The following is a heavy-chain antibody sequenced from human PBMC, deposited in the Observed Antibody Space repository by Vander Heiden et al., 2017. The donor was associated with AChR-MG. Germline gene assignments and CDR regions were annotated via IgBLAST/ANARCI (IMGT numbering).Heavy chain of an antibody. CDR1: GCSISSGSYY. CDR2: IYTSGST. J-gene: IGHJ5*02. Sequence: QVQLQESGPGLVKPSQTLSLTCTVSGCSISSGSYYWSWIRQPAGKGLEWIGRIYTSGSTNYNPSLKSRVTISVDTSKSQFSLTLSSVTAADTAVYYCARDGESSGLDWFDPWGQGILVTVSS. V-gene: IGHV4-61*02. CDR3: ARDGESSGLDWFDP. D-gene: IGHD6-19*01.